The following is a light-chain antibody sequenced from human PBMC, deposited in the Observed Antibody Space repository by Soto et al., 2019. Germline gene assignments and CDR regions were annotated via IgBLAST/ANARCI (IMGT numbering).Light chain of an antibody. J-gene: IGKJ4*01. V-gene: IGKV1-17*01. CDR1: QGIRNE. CDR3: RQHNSYPLT. CDR2: GAS. Sequence: DIQMTQSPSSLSASVGDRVTITCRASQGIRNELNWHQQKPGKAPKRLIYGASTLESGVPSRFSGSASGAEFTLTISSLQPEEFATYYWRQHNSYPLTFGGGTRVEIK.